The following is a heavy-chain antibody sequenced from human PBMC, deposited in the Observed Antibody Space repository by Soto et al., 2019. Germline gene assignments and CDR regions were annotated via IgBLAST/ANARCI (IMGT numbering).Heavy chain of an antibody. CDR2: IWYDGSNK. Sequence: GGSLRLSCAASGFTFSSYGMHWVRQAPGKGLEWVAVIWYDGSNKYYADSVKGRFTISRDNSKNTLYLQMNSLRAEDTAVYYCARFPIAAADPFDYWGQGTLVTVS. CDR3: ARFPIAAADPFDY. J-gene: IGHJ4*02. D-gene: IGHD6-13*01. CDR1: GFTFSSYG. V-gene: IGHV3-33*01.